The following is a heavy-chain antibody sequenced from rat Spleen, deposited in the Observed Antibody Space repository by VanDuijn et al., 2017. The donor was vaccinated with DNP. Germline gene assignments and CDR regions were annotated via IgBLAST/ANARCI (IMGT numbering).Heavy chain of an antibody. V-gene: IGHV2-30*01. J-gene: IGHJ2*01. D-gene: IGHD1-4*01. CDR1: GFSLTSYN. CDR3: ARGLPGILDY. Sequence: QVQLKESGPGLVQPSQTLSLTCTVSGFSLTSYNVHWVRQPTGKGLEWMGIIWTGGSTDYNSALKSRLSISRDTSKSQVFLKMNSLQTEDIATYYCARGLPGILDYWGQGVMVTVSS. CDR2: IWTGGST.